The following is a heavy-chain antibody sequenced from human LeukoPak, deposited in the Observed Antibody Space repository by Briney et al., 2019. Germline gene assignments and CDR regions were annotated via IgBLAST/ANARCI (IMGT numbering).Heavy chain of an antibody. CDR1: GFTFSSYW. CDR2: IKQDGSEK. CDR3: ARGGWEPLDY. J-gene: IGHJ4*02. Sequence: GGSLRLSXAASGFTFSSYWMTWVRQAPGEGLEWVANIKQDGSEKYYVDSVKGRFTISRDNAKNSLYLQMNSLRTEDTAVYHCARGGWEPLDYWGQGILVTVSS. D-gene: IGHD1-26*01. V-gene: IGHV3-7*01.